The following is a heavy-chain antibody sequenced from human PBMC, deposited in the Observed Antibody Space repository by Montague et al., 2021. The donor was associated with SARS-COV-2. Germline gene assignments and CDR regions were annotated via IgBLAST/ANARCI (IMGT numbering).Heavy chain of an antibody. Sequence: SETLSLTCVVYGGSLTDDYWRWIRQAPGKGLEWIGEIYGSGIANYNPSLKSRVTISLESFKAEFSLRLTSVTAADTAVYYCARVDSVGLYMDVWGQGTAVIVSS. CDR2: IYGSGIA. CDR1: GGSLTDDY. D-gene: IGHD5-12*01. V-gene: IGHV4-34*01. J-gene: IGHJ6*02. CDR3: ARVDSVGLYMDV.